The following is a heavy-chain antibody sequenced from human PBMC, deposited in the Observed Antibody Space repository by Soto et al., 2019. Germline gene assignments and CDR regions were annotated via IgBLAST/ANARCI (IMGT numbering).Heavy chain of an antibody. CDR2: VYPDDSDT. CDR1: GYDFNIYW. J-gene: IGHJ6*02. CDR3: ARLVHTNIPGGGLDV. V-gene: IGHV5-51*03. Sequence: EVQLVQSGAEVKKPGESLMVSCKASGYDFNIYWIGWVRQLPGKGREWMGVVYPDDSDTKYSPSFQDLVTITVDKSTSTAYMKWCYRTASDTPMYSCARLVHTNIPGGGLDVWGQGTTVIVTS. D-gene: IGHD6-6*01.